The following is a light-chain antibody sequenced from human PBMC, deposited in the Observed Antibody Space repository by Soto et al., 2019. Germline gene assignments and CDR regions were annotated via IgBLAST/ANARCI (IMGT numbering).Light chain of an antibody. CDR1: SGHSSYA. CDR3: QTWGTGVV. Sequence: QSVLTQSPSASASLGASVKLTCTLSSGHSSYAIAWHQQQPEKGPRYLMKLNSDGSHSKGDGIPDRFSVSSSGAERYLTISSRQSEDEADYYCQTWGTGVVFGGGTKLTVL. CDR2: LNSDGSH. V-gene: IGLV4-69*01. J-gene: IGLJ2*01.